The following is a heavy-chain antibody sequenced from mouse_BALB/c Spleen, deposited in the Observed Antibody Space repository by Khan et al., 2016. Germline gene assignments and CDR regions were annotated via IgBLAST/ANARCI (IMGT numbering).Heavy chain of an antibody. CDR2: VNPDNGGT. V-gene: IGHV1-18*01. Sequence: VQLQQSGPALVKPGASVKISCKSSGYSFTGYYMHWVKQSHGKSLEWIGRVNPDNGGTNYNQKFKGKAIITVDKSSITAYMEFRSLTSEDSAIYYCARDYYAWFGYWGQGTLVTVSA. CDR1: GYSFTGYY. J-gene: IGHJ3*01. CDR3: ARDYYAWFGY. D-gene: IGHD1-1*01.